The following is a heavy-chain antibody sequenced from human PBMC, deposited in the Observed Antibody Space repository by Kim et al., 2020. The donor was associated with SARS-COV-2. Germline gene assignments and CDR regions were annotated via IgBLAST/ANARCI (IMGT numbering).Heavy chain of an antibody. J-gene: IGHJ6*03. CDR1: GFTFSSYW. D-gene: IGHD2-2*01. Sequence: GGSLRLSCAASGFTFSSYWMSWVRQAPGKGLEWVANIKQDGSEKYYVDSVKGRFTISRDNAKNSLYLQMNRLRAEDTAVYYCASDTVVVVPAAIGGPYDYYYYMDVWGKGTTVTVSS. CDR3: ASDTVVVVPAAIGGPYDYYYYMDV. V-gene: IGHV3-7*01. CDR2: IKQDGSEK.